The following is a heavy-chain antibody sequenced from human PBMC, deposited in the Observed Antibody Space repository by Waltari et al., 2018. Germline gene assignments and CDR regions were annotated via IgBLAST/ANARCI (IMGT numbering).Heavy chain of an antibody. J-gene: IGHJ4*02. CDR2: ISSSAGYI. CDR1: GFTFSIYS. Sequence: EVQLVESGGGLVKPGGSLRLLCAASGFTFSIYSINWVRQAPGKGLEWVSSISSSAGYIYYADSVKGRFTVSRDNANNSLYLQMNSLRAEDTAVYYCARDTYYDSSGYKRIDFWGQGTLVTVSS. D-gene: IGHD3-22*01. CDR3: ARDTYYDSSGYKRIDF. V-gene: IGHV3-21*01.